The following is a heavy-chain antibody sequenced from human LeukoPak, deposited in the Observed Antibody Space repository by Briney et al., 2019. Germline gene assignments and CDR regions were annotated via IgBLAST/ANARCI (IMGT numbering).Heavy chain of an antibody. J-gene: IGHJ4*02. CDR2: IKQDGSEK. V-gene: IGHV3-7*01. CDR3: ARETDYGDCIDY. Sequence: GSLRLSCAASGFTFSNFWMSWVRQAPGKGLEWVANIKQDGSEKYYVDSLKGRFTISRDNAKNSLYLQMNSLRAEDTAVYYCARETDYGDCIDYWGQGTLVTVSS. CDR1: GFTFSNFW. D-gene: IGHD4-17*01.